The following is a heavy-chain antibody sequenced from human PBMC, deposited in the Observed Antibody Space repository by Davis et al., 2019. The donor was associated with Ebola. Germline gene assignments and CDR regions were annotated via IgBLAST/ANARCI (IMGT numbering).Heavy chain of an antibody. J-gene: IGHJ4*02. D-gene: IGHD6-19*01. V-gene: IGHV3-30*04. CDR2: ISHDERET. CDR3: GRAVPGREDFDY. CDR1: GFTFRSYA. Sequence: PGGSLRLSCGGPGFTFRSYALHWVRQSPGKGLEWVAVISHDERETFYADSVKGRFTISRDNSNNTLFLQMNNLRGEDTALYYCGRAVPGREDFDYWGQGTLVTVSS.